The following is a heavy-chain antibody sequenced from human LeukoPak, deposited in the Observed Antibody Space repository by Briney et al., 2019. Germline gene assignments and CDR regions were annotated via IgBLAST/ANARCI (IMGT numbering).Heavy chain of an antibody. Sequence: GGSLRLSCAASGFAFSTYWVHWVRQAPGKGPVWVSHINSDGSWTSYADSVKGRFTISKDNAKNTVYLQMNSLRAEDTAVYYCVSFYETYWGRGTLVTVSS. J-gene: IGHJ4*02. V-gene: IGHV3-74*01. CDR2: INSDGSWT. D-gene: IGHD2/OR15-2a*01. CDR3: VSFYETY. CDR1: GFAFSTYW.